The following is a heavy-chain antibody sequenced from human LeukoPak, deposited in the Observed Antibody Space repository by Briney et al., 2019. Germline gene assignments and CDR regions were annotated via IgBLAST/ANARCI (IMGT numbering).Heavy chain of an antibody. J-gene: IGHJ4*02. Sequence: GGSLRLSCTASGFSFSGHWMHWARQLPGKGLVWASRIGPTGSTTSYADSVKGRFTVSRDSAKNTLYLQVNNLRAEDTAVYYCARGPNSNWSGLDFWGQGTLLTVSS. CDR2: IGPTGSTT. CDR3: ARGPNSNWSGLDF. V-gene: IGHV3-74*01. D-gene: IGHD6-6*01. CDR1: GFSFSGHW.